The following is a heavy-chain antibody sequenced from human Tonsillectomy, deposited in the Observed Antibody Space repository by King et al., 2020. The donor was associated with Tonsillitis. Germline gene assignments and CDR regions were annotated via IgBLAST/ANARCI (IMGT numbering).Heavy chain of an antibody. J-gene: IGHJ4*02. D-gene: IGHD3-3*01. Sequence: QLVQSGGGVVQPGRSLRLSCAASGFTFSSYGMHWVRQAPGKGLEWVAVISYDGSYKYYIDSVKGRFTISRDNSKNTLYLLMNSLRSDDTAVYYCAGYYDFWGGLLDYWGQGTLVTVSS. CDR2: ISYDGSYK. CDR1: GFTFSSYG. V-gene: IGHV3-30*03. CDR3: AGYYDFWGGLLDY.